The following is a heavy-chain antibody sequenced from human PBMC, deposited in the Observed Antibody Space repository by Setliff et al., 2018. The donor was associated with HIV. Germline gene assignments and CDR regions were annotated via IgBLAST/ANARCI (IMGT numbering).Heavy chain of an antibody. V-gene: IGHV3-11*06. Sequence: GSLRLSCAASGFTFTNYYMSWIRQAPGKGLELLSYISVSGTDIKYADSVKGRFIISRDNAKNSLYLQMSSLRAEDTAVYFCVRDINWAFDYWGQGILVTVSS. J-gene: IGHJ4*02. CDR2: ISVSGTDI. D-gene: IGHD1-1*01. CDR1: GFTFTNYY. CDR3: VRDINWAFDY.